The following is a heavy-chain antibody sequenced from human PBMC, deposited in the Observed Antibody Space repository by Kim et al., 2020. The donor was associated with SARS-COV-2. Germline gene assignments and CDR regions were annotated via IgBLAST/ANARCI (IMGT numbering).Heavy chain of an antibody. CDR2: IYYSGST. J-gene: IGHJ4*02. CDR3: ARARFGYSSSLVYYFDY. D-gene: IGHD6-13*01. Sequence: SETLSLTCTVSGGSISSYYWSWIRQPPGKGLEWIGYIYYSGSTNYTPSLKSRVTISVDTSKNQFSLKLSSVTAADTAVYYCARARFGYSSSLVYYFDYWGQGTLVTVSS. V-gene: IGHV4-59*01. CDR1: GGSISSYY.